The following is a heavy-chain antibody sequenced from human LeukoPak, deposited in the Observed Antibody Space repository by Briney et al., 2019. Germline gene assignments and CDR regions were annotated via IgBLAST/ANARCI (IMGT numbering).Heavy chain of an antibody. D-gene: IGHD1-26*01. CDR3: ARDLVGSYFSIDY. V-gene: IGHV3-33*01. Sequence: GGSLRLSCAASGFNFSSYGMHWVRQAPGKGLEWVAVIWYDGSNKYYADSVKGRFTISRDNSKNTLYLQMNSLRAEDTAVYYCARDLVGSYFSIDYWGQGTLVTVSS. J-gene: IGHJ4*02. CDR1: GFNFSSYG. CDR2: IWYDGSNK.